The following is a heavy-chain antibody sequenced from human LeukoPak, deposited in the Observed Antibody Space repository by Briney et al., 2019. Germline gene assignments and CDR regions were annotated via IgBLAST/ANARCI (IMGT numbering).Heavy chain of an antibody. Sequence: GGSLRLSCAASGFTFSSYAMSWVRQAPGKGLEWVSVIYSGGSTYYADSVKGRFTISRDNSKNTLYLQMNSLRAEDTAVYYCRVFGQMGFDYWGQGTLVTVSS. D-gene: IGHD3-10*02. CDR1: GFTFSSYA. CDR3: RVFGQMGFDY. CDR2: IYSGGST. V-gene: IGHV3-53*01. J-gene: IGHJ4*02.